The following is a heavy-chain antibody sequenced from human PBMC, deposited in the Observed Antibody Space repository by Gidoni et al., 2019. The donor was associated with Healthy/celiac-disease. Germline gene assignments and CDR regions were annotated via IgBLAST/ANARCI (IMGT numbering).Heavy chain of an antibody. CDR3: ASGYSSSWYVFGYFDY. Sequence: QLQLQESGPGLVKPSETLSLTCTVSGGSISSSSYYWGWIRQPPGKGLEWIGSIYYSGSTYYNPSLKSRVTISVDTSKNQFSLKLSSVTAADTAVYYCASGYSSSWYVFGYFDYWGQGTLVTVSS. D-gene: IGHD6-13*01. CDR2: IYYSGST. V-gene: IGHV4-39*01. J-gene: IGHJ4*02. CDR1: GGSISSSSYY.